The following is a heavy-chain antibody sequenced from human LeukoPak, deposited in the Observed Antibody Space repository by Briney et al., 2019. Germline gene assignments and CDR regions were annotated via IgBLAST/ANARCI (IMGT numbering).Heavy chain of an antibody. D-gene: IGHD2-2*01. CDR2: MNPNSGNT. CDR3: ARGTGYCSSTSCYPSGHYYGMDV. Sequence: ASVKVSCKASGYTFTSYDINWVRQATGQGLEWMGWMNPNSGNTGYAQKFQGRVTMTRNTSISTAYMELSSLRSEGTAVYYCARGTGYCSSTSCYPSGHYYGMDVWGQGTTVTVSS. CDR1: GYTFTSYD. V-gene: IGHV1-8*01. J-gene: IGHJ6*02.